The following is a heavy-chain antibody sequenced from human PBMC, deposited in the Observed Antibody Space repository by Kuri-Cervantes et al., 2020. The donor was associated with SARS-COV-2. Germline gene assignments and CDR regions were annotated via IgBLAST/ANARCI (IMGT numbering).Heavy chain of an antibody. V-gene: IGHV3-23*01. Sequence: GESLKISLAASGFTFSSHAMSWVRQAPGKGLEWVSAIIGSGGSTYYADSVKGRFTISRDNSKNTLYLQMNSLRAEDTAVEYCAKDVAAGTRAPPEYFQHWGQGTLVTVSS. CDR1: GFTFSSHA. D-gene: IGHD6-13*01. CDR3: AKDVAAGTRAPPEYFQH. CDR2: IIGSGGST. J-gene: IGHJ1*01.